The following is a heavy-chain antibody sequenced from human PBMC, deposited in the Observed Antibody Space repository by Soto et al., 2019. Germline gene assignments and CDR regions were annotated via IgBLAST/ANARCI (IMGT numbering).Heavy chain of an antibody. Sequence: GGSLRLSCAASGFFFSDYYLSWRRQAPGKGLECVAYISGTGDTKYHADSVEGRFTISRDNPKSSLYLQMNSLRAEDAAVYYCAIGGGQIYYKGLDVWGQGTTVTVSS. CDR2: ISGTGDTK. CDR1: GFFFSDYY. J-gene: IGHJ6*02. CDR3: AIGGGQIYYKGLDV. D-gene: IGHD3-10*01. V-gene: IGHV3-11*01.